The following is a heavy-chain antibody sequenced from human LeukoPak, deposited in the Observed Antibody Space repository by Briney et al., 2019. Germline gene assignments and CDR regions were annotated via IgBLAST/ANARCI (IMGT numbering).Heavy chain of an antibody. Sequence: ASVKVSCKASGYRFGDSYIHWVRQAPGHGFEWMGWINPNTGDTKYAKMFQGRVTMTTGASISTAYMELSGLRSADTAIYFCVSAYDQWGQGTLVTVSS. J-gene: IGHJ5*02. CDR3: VSAYDQ. CDR2: INPNTGDT. V-gene: IGHV1-2*02. CDR1: GYRFGDSY.